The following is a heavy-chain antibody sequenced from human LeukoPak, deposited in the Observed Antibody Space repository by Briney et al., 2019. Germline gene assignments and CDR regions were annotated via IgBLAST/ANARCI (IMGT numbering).Heavy chain of an antibody. D-gene: IGHD2-2*01. CDR2: ISTSSRSL. J-gene: IGHJ2*01. CDR1: GIHFTHYS. CDR3: ARDDCSSTTCYWYFDL. V-gene: IGHV3-48*01. Sequence: WGSLKLPRAASGIHFTHYSMNWVRPAPGKGPEWVSYISTSSRSLYYADSVKGRFTISRDNAHNSLYLQMNSLRAEDTAVYYCARDDCSSTTCYWYFDLWGRGTLVTVSS.